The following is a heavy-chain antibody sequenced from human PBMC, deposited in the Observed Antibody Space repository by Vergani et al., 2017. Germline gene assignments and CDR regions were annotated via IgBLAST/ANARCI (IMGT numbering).Heavy chain of an antibody. Sequence: QVQLVQSGAEVKKPGASVKVSCKASGYTFTRYDINWVRQATGQGLEWMGWMNPNSGNTGYAQKFQGRVTMTRNPSISTAYMELRSLRSEDTAVYYCARGSQGATWGLGYSYYYMDVWGKGTTVTVSS. CDR3: ARGSQGATWGLGYSYYYMDV. V-gene: IGHV1-8*01. CDR2: MNPNSGNT. J-gene: IGHJ6*03. D-gene: IGHD1-26*01. CDR1: GYTFTRYD.